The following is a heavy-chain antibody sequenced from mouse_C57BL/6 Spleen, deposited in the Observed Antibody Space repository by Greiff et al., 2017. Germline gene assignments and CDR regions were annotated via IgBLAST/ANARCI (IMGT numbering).Heavy chain of an antibody. J-gene: IGHJ2*01. CDR3: AREDSSGYGEYYFDY. CDR1: GFTFSDYY. V-gene: IGHV5-16*01. CDR2: INYDGSST. D-gene: IGHD3-2*02. Sequence: EVKLVESEGGLVQPGSSMKLSCTASGFTFSDYYMAWVRQVPEKGLEWVANINYDGSSTYYLDSLKSRFIISRDNAKNILYLQMSSLKSEDTATYYCAREDSSGYGEYYFDYWGQGTTLTVSS.